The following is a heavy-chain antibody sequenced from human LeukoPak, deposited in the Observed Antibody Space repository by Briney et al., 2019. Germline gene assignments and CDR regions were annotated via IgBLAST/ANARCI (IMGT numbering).Heavy chain of an antibody. Sequence: PGGSLRLSCAASEFTVSNNYMIWVRQAPGKGLEWVSVFYAGGNTNYADSVKGRFTMSRDNSKNALYLQMNSLRGDDTAVYFCVSQGYCSGGTCNWHFGLWGRGTLVTVSS. CDR1: EFTVSNNY. D-gene: IGHD2-15*01. J-gene: IGHJ2*01. V-gene: IGHV3-66*01. CDR2: FYAGGNT. CDR3: VSQGYCSGGTCNWHFGL.